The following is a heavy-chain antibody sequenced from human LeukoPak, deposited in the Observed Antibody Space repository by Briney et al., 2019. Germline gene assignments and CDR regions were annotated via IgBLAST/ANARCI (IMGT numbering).Heavy chain of an antibody. V-gene: IGHV1-18*01. J-gene: IGHJ5*02. CDR2: ITAYNGNT. Sequence: ASVKVSRKASRYTFTRYGISWVGQAPGQGLEWMGSITAYNGNTNYAQTLQGRGTMPTDKSTSTAYMELRSLRSDDTAVYYCARDISEGGPWGQGTLVTVSS. CDR1: RYTFTRYG. CDR3: ARDISEGGP. D-gene: IGHD1-26*01.